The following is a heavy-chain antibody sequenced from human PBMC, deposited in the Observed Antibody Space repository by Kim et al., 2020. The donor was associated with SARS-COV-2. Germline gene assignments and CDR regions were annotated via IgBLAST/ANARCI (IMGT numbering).Heavy chain of an antibody. V-gene: IGHV4-34*01. CDR3: ARVPAYIAAAANGMDV. CDR1: GGSFSGYY. D-gene: IGHD6-13*01. J-gene: IGHJ6*02. CDR2: INHSGST. Sequence: SETLSLTCAVYGGSFSGYYWSWIRQPPGKGLEWIGEINHSGSTNYNPSLKSRVTISVDTSKNQFSLKLSSVTAADTAVYYCARVPAYIAAAANGMDVWGQGTTVTVSS.